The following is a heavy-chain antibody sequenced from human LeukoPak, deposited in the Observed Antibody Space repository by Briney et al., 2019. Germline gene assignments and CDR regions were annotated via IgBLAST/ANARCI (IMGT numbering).Heavy chain of an antibody. J-gene: IGHJ4*02. CDR1: GDSIRDYY. CDR2: FYYSGST. D-gene: IGHD3-3*01. V-gene: IGHV4-59*12. CDR3: ARRYDFWSGYPPPLDY. Sequence: SETLSLTCTVSGDSIRDYYWNWIRQPPGKGLEWLGYFYYSGSTNYNPSLKSRVTISVDTSKKQFSLKLSSVTAADTAVYYCARRYDFWSGYPPPLDYWGQGTLVTVSS.